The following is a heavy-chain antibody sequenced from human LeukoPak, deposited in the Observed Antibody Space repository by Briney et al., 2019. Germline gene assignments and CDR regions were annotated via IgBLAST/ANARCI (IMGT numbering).Heavy chain of an antibody. Sequence: PGGSLRLSCAASGFTFSYAWMSWVRQAPGKGLEWVGRIAGKTDAGRIDYAAAVKGRFSISRDDSEDTLYLHMNSLKIEDTAVYYCNTEGDGHNISYSWGQGTLDSVSS. D-gene: IGHD5-24*01. CDR1: GFTFSYAW. J-gene: IGHJ4*02. CDR2: IAGKTDAGRI. V-gene: IGHV3-15*04. CDR3: NTEGDGHNISYS.